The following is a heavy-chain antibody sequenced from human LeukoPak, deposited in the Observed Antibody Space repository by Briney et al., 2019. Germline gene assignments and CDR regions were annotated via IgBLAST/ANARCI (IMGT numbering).Heavy chain of an antibody. V-gene: IGHV1-69*01. CDR1: GGTFSSYA. CDR2: IIPIFGTA. D-gene: IGHD2-2*02. Sequence: ASVKVSCKASGGTFSSYAISWVRQAPGQGLEWMGGIIPIFGTANYAQKFQGRVTITADESTSTAYMELSSLRSEDTAVYYCARVPNDCSSTSCYTFGYWGQGTLVTVSS. J-gene: IGHJ4*02. CDR3: ARVPNDCSSTSCYTFGY.